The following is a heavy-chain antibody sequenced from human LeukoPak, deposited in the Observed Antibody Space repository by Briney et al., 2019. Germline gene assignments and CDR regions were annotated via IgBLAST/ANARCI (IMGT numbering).Heavy chain of an antibody. D-gene: IGHD3-10*01. V-gene: IGHV4-4*02. J-gene: IGHJ5*02. CDR3: ARLYYGSGSYYNYPFDP. Sequence: SGTLSLTCAVSGGSISSSNWWSWVRQPPGKGLEWIGEIYHSGSTNYNPSLKSRVTISVDKSKNQFSLKLSSVTAADTAVYYCARLYYGSGSYYNYPFDPWGQGTLVTVSS. CDR2: IYHSGST. CDR1: GGSISSSNW.